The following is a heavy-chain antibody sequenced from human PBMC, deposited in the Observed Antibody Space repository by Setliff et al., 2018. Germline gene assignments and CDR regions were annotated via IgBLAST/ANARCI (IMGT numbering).Heavy chain of an antibody. Sequence: KPSETLSLTCTVSGDSITSNSYHWGWIRQPPGKGLEWIGSIYYSGSTYYNPSLKSRVTISVDTSKNQFSLKLTSVTAADTAVYYCTRGGYSYGLGGFPLDYWGQGTLVTVSS. CDR1: GDSITSNSYH. CDR2: IYYSGST. V-gene: IGHV4-39*07. D-gene: IGHD5-18*01. J-gene: IGHJ4*02. CDR3: TRGGYSYGLGGFPLDY.